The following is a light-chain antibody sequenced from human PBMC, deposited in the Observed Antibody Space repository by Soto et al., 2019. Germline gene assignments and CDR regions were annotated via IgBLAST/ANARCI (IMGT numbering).Light chain of an antibody. CDR3: ETWDSNILV. Sequence: QSVLTQSSSASGSLGSSVKLTCSLSSGHSSYIIAWHQQQPGKAPRYLMKLEVSGTYNKGSGVPDRFSGSSSRADRYLTISDLQLEDDADYYCETWDSNILVFGGGTKLTVL. CDR2: LEVSGTY. J-gene: IGLJ2*01. CDR1: SGHSSYI. V-gene: IGLV4-60*01.